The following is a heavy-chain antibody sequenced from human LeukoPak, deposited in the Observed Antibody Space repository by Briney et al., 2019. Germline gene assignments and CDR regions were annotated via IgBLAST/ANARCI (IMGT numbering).Heavy chain of an antibody. V-gene: IGHV3-7*01. CDR2: INPAGSET. J-gene: IGHJ4*02. CDR1: GFSFSAYW. Sequence: GGSLRLSCAASGFSFSAYWMTWVRQAPGTGLEWVANINPAGSETYYVDPVKGRFSISRDNAKNLVYLQMNSLRAEDTTVYHCARFGYVAAVDVWGQGTPVTVSS. CDR3: ARFGYVAAVDV. D-gene: IGHD2-15*01.